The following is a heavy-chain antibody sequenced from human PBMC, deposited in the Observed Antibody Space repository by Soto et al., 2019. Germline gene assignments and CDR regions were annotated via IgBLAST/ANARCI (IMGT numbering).Heavy chain of an antibody. CDR2: IYHSGTT. CDR3: ARDRRYCTVSGCCIMRDAFDV. CDR1: HFSVTNNKY. V-gene: IGHV4-4*02. J-gene: IGHJ3*01. D-gene: IGHD2-15*01. Sequence: QVLLQESGPGLVKPSGTLSLTCKVSHFSVTNNKYWSWVRQSPGKPLEWIAAIYHSGTTYYNPSHTSRVTMSMDTTKNQISLIVTSVTAADTAVSYCARDRRYCTVSGCCIMRDAFDVWGQGTLVTVSS.